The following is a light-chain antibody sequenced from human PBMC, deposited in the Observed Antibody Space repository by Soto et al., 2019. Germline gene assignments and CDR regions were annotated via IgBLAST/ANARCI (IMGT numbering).Light chain of an antibody. CDR2: DVT. CDR1: SSDVGGYNY. V-gene: IGLV2-14*01. Sequence: QCVRTRAASGSGAPGQAIAISCTGTSSDVGGYNYVSWYQQHPGKAPKLIIYDVTNRPSGVSSRFSGSKSGNTASLTISGLQAEDEADYYCSSYTSSSTYVFGTGTKVTVL. CDR3: SSYTSSSTYV. J-gene: IGLJ1*01.